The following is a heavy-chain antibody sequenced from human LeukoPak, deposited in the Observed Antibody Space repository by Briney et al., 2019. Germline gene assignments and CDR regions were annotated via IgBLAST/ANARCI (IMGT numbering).Heavy chain of an antibody. V-gene: IGHV4-39*01. CDR2: ISYSGGT. J-gene: IGHJ4*02. CDR1: GGSISNSDYY. Sequence: PSETLSLTCAVSGGSISNSDYYWAWIRQSPGKGLEWIGSISYSGGTYSTPSLKSRLTMSVDTSKNQFSLKLRSVTASETAVYYCARTRGANSRWGQGTLVTVSS. D-gene: IGHD1-26*01. CDR3: ARTRGANSR.